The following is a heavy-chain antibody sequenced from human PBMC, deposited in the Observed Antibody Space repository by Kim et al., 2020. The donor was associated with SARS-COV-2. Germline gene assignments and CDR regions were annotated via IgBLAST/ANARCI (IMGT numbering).Heavy chain of an antibody. CDR3: ARNRRPPYCSGGSCYYSDFDY. V-gene: IGHV1-69*13. D-gene: IGHD2-15*01. CDR2: IIPIFGTA. J-gene: IGHJ4*02. Sequence: SVKVSCKASGGTFRSYAISWVRQAPGQGLEWMGGIIPIFGTANYAQKFQGRVTITADESTSTAYMELSSLRSEDTAVYYCARNRRPPYCSGGSCYYSDFDYWGQGTLVTVSS. CDR1: GGTFRSYA.